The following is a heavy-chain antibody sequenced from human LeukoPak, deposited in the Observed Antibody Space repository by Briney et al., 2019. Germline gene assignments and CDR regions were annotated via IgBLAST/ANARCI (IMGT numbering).Heavy chain of an antibody. V-gene: IGHV1-18*04. CDR1: GYTFTSYG. CDR3: ARGGNSGWRTPNDDY. Sequence: ASVKVSCKASGYTFTSYGISWVRQAPGQGLEWMGWSPYNSNTNYAQKFQGRVTMTTDTSTSTAYMELRSLRSDDTAVYYCARGGNSGWRTPNDDYWGQRTLVTVSS. D-gene: IGHD6-19*01. J-gene: IGHJ4*02. CDR2: SPYNSNT.